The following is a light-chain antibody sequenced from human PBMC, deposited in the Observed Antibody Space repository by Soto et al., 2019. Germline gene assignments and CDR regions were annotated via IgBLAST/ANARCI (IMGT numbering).Light chain of an antibody. Sequence: EIGLAHSPGTLSVSPWERATLSCGASQSVTSDYLSWYQQKPRQPPRLLIYGPSSRATGIAARFRGSGSRTALTLPISSLEPEDFAVYYCNQYGTSPQTFGQGTKVDIK. CDR1: QSVTSDY. CDR2: GPS. CDR3: NQYGTSPQT. V-gene: IGKV3-20*01. J-gene: IGKJ1*01.